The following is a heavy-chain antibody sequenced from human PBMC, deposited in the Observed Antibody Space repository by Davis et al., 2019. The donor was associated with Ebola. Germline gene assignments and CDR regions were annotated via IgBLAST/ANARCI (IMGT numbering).Heavy chain of an antibody. D-gene: IGHD4-17*01. CDR3: ARVRAYYYYYGMDV. Sequence: MPSETLSLTCAVSGGSFSGYYWSWIRQPPGKGLEWIGEINHSGSTNYNPSLKSRVTISLDTSKNQFSLKLSSVTAADAAVYYCARVRAYYYYYGMDVWGQGTTVTVSS. CDR1: GGSFSGYY. V-gene: IGHV4-34*01. CDR2: INHSGST. J-gene: IGHJ6*02.